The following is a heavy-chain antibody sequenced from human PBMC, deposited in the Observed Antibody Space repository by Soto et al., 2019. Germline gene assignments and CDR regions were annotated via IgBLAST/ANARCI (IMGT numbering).Heavy chain of an antibody. CDR3: AKVGGTYVWGSYRYADV. CDR1: GFTFSSYG. Sequence: QVQLVESGGGVVQPGRSLRLSCAASGFTFSSYGMHWVRQAPGKGLEWVAVISYDGSNKYYADSVKGRFTISRDNSKNTLYLQMNSLRAEDTAVYYCAKVGGTYVWGSYRYADVW. CDR2: ISYDGSNK. V-gene: IGHV3-30*18. J-gene: IGHJ6*01. D-gene: IGHD3-16*02.